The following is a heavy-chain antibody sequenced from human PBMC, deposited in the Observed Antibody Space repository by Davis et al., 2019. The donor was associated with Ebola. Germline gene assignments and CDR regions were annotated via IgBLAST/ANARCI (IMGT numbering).Heavy chain of an antibody. CDR2: INAGNGDT. J-gene: IGHJ4*02. CDR3: ARRSAGNSSGLNHYFDY. V-gene: IGHV1-3*01. D-gene: IGHD6-19*01. CDR1: GYIFTSYA. Sequence: ASVKVSCKASGYIFTSYAMHWVRQAPGQRLEWMGWINAGNGDTKYSQKFRGRVTITADESTSTAYMELSSLRSEDTAVYYCARRSAGNSSGLNHYFDYWGQGTLVTVSS.